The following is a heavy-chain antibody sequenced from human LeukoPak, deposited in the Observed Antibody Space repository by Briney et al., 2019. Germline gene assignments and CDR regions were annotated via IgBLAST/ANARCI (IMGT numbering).Heavy chain of an antibody. J-gene: IGHJ4*02. Sequence: KPSETLSLTCTVSGGSISSYYWSWIRQPPGKGLEWIGYIYYSGSTNYNPSLKSRVTISVDTSKNQFSLKLSSVTAADTAVYYCARGGNVVVTEGYFDYWGQGTLVTVSS. V-gene: IGHV4-59*01. D-gene: IGHD2-21*02. CDR1: GGSISSYY. CDR3: ARGGNVVVTEGYFDY. CDR2: IYYSGST.